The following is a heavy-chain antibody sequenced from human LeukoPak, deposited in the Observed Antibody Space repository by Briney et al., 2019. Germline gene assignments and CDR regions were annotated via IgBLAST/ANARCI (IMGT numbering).Heavy chain of an antibody. CDR1: GFTFSNYG. V-gene: IGHV3-30*18. D-gene: IGHD6-13*01. J-gene: IGHJ4*02. CDR2: ISYDGSNK. Sequence: GGSLRLSCAASGFTFSNYGMHWVRQAPGKGLGGVALISYDGSNKYFADSVKGRFTISRDNSKNTLYLQMHSLRAEDTAVYYCAKDNVAAAGRYFDYWGQGTLVTVSS. CDR3: AKDNVAAAGRYFDY.